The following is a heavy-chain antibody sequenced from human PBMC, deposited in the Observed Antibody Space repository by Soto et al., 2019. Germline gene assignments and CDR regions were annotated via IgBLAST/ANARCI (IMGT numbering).Heavy chain of an antibody. CDR3: PKDVAPQRGPLLSGDYCGIDV. CDR2: MHPTTGGT. Sequence: GASVKVSCKASGYIFTGYYIQWVRQAPGQGLEWVGWMHPTTGGTDYAQKFPGSVTVTRDTSSSTVDMEVNNLRCDDPAVYYRPKDVAPQRGPLLSGDYCGIDVWGQRTAVTVSS. V-gene: IGHV1-2*04. J-gene: IGHJ6*02. CDR1: GYIFTGYY. D-gene: IGHD2-15*01.